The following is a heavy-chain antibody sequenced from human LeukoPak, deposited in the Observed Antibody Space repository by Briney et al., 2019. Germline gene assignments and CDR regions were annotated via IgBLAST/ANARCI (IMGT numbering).Heavy chain of an antibody. V-gene: IGHV6-1*01. J-gene: IGHJ6*02. Sequence: SQTLSLTCAISGDSVSSISVAWNWIRQSPSRGLEWLGRTYYRSKWYNEYAVSVKGRININPDPSKNQFSLQLNSVTPEDTAVYYCALARSEYHYGMDVWGQGATVTVSS. CDR1: GDSVSSISVA. CDR2: TYYRSKWYN. CDR3: ALARSEYHYGMDV.